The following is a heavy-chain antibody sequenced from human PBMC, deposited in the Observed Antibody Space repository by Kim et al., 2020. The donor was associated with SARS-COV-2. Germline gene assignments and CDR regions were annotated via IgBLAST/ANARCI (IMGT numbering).Heavy chain of an antibody. V-gene: IGHV3-23*01. CDR1: GFTFSSYA. CDR2: ISGSDGNT. Sequence: GGSLRLSCAASGFTFSSYAMSWVLQAPGKGLEWVSGISGSDGNTYYADSVKGRFTISRDNSKNTLFLQMNSLRAEDTALYYCAKLRSAVVLAAANSWGQGTLVTVSS. J-gene: IGHJ4*02. CDR3: AKLRSAVVLAAANS. D-gene: IGHD2-15*01.